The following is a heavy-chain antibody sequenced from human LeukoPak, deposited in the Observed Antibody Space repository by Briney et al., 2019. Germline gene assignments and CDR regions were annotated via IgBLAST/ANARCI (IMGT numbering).Heavy chain of an antibody. V-gene: IGHV1-24*01. CDR3: ARGALSGSYADY. Sequence: ASVKVSCKVSGYTLTELTMHWVRQAPGKGLEWMGGFDPENGETVYAQEFQGRVTMTRDTSTSTVYMELSSLRSEDTAVYYCARGALSGSYADYWGQGTLVTVSS. D-gene: IGHD1-26*01. CDR1: GYTLTELT. CDR2: FDPENGET. J-gene: IGHJ4*02.